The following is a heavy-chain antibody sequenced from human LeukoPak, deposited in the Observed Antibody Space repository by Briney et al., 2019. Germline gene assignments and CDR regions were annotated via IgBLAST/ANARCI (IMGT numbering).Heavy chain of an antibody. Sequence: PGGSLSLSCAASGFTFDDYGMSWVRQAPGKGLEWVSGINWNGGSTGYADSVKGRFTISRDNTKNSLYLQMNSLRAEDAAFYYCARVGDISYNDFWWEDYWGQGTLVTVSS. CDR1: GFTFDDYG. CDR2: INWNGGST. CDR3: ARVGDISYNDFWWEDY. V-gene: IGHV3-20*04. J-gene: IGHJ4*02. D-gene: IGHD3-3*01.